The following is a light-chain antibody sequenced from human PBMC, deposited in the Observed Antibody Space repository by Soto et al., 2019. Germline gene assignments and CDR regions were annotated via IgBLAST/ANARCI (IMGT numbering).Light chain of an antibody. CDR3: LAYDSRLSGYV. Sequence: QSVLTQPPSVSGAPGQRVTISCSESRSNIGADFDVHWYQQIPGTAPKLLIYANTNRPSGVPDRFSASKSGTSASLAITGLQAEDETDYYCLAYDSRLSGYVFGTGTKVTVL. CDR1: RSNIGADFD. J-gene: IGLJ1*01. V-gene: IGLV1-40*01. CDR2: ANT.